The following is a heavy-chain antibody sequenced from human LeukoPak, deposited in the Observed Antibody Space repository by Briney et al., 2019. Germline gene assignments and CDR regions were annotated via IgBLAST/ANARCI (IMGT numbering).Heavy chain of an antibody. Sequence: GGSLRLSCAASGFTFSTYVMTWVRQAPGKGLEWVSTITDGGGSTYYADSVKGRFTISGDNSKNTLSLQMNSLRDEDTAVYYCAKLWSNWNYRTDGFDIWGQGTMVTVSS. CDR1: GFTFSTYV. V-gene: IGHV3-23*01. D-gene: IGHD1-7*01. J-gene: IGHJ3*02. CDR2: ITDGGGST. CDR3: AKLWSNWNYRTDGFDI.